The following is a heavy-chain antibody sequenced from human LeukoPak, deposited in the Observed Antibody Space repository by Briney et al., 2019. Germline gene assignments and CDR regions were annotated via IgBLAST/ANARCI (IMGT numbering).Heavy chain of an antibody. J-gene: IGHJ4*02. Sequence: ASVKDSCKASGYTFTSYGISWVRQAPGQGLEWMGWISAYNGNTNYTQKLQGRVTMTTDTSTSTAYMELRSLRSDDTAVYYCARDNVQLSHFDYWGQGTLVTVSS. D-gene: IGHD2-2*01. CDR2: ISAYNGNT. CDR1: GYTFTSYG. CDR3: ARDNVQLSHFDY. V-gene: IGHV1-18*01.